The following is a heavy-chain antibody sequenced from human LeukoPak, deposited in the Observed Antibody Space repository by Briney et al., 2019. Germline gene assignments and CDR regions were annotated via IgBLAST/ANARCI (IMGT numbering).Heavy chain of an antibody. J-gene: IGHJ4*02. V-gene: IGHV1-18*01. CDR2: ISAYNGNT. CDR3: AREAYGDYVEYY. CDR1: GYTFTRYG. Sequence: ASVKVSCKPSGYTFTRYGISWVRQAPGQGLEWMGWISAYNGNTNYAQKLQGRVTMTTDTSTSTAYMELRSLRSDDTAVYYCAREAYGDYVEYYWGQGTLVTVSS. D-gene: IGHD4-17*01.